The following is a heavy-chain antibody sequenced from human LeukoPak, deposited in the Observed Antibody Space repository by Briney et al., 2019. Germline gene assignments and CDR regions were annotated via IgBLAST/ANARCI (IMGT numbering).Heavy chain of an antibody. D-gene: IGHD2-2*01. Sequence: KPGESLKISCTTSGYSFTTYWIGWVRQVAGKDLEWMGIIYPGDSDTRYSPSFEGQVTISADKSTSTAYQQWSSLKASDTATYYCARHLSSTGGCCYVDYWGQGTLVTVSS. CDR1: GYSFTTYW. J-gene: IGHJ4*02. CDR2: IYPGDSDT. V-gene: IGHV5-51*01. CDR3: ARHLSSTGGCCYVDY.